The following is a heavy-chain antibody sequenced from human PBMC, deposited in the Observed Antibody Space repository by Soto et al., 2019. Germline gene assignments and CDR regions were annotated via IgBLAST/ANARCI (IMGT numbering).Heavy chain of an antibody. CDR1: GGSISIGDYY. CDR2: IYYSGST. CDR3: ARVGLETQVY. V-gene: IGHV4-30-4*01. Sequence: SETLSLTCTVSGGSISIGDYYWSWIRQPPGKGLEWIGYIYYSGSTYYNPSLKSRVTISVDTSKNQFSLKLSSVTAADTAVYYCARVGLETQVYWGQGTLVTVSS. J-gene: IGHJ4*02.